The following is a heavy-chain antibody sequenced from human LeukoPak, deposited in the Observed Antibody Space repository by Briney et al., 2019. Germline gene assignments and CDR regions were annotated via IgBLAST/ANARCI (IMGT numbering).Heavy chain of an antibody. CDR2: IYDSGST. CDR1: GGSISGYY. V-gene: IGHV4-59*01. Sequence: SETLSLTCAVSGGSISGYYWSWIRQPPGKGLEWIGHIYDSGSTNYNPSLKSRVTIAVDTSKNQFSLKLSSVTAADTAVYYRARAKSIAAAGPYYYYGMDVWGQGTTVTVSS. CDR3: ARAKSIAAAGPYYYYGMDV. J-gene: IGHJ6*02. D-gene: IGHD6-13*01.